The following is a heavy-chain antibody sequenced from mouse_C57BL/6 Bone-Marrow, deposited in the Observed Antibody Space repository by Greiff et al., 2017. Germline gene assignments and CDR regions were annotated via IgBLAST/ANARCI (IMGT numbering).Heavy chain of an antibody. D-gene: IGHD2-4*01. Sequence: VQLQQSGAELVRPGASVKMSCKASGYTFTSYTMHWVQQRPGQGLEWIGYINPSSGYTKYTQTFKGKATLTADKSSSPAYMQLSSLTSEDAAVXDCARSTYDDEGFAYWGQGTLVTVSA. J-gene: IGHJ3*01. V-gene: IGHV1-4*01. CDR1: GYTFTSYT. CDR3: ARSTYDDEGFAY. CDR2: INPSSGYT.